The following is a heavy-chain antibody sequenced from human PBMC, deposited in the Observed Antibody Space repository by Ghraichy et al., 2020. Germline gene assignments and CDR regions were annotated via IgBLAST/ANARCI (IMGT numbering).Heavy chain of an antibody. CDR2: IYYSGST. Sequence: PETLSLTCTVSGGSISSYYWSWIRQPPGKGLEWIGYIYYSGSTNYNPSLKSRVTISVDTSKNQFSLKLSSVTAADTAVYYCARRDGYNFYFDYWGQGTLVTVSS. CDR1: GGSISSYY. CDR3: ARRDGYNFYFDY. V-gene: IGHV4-59*08. D-gene: IGHD5-24*01. J-gene: IGHJ4*02.